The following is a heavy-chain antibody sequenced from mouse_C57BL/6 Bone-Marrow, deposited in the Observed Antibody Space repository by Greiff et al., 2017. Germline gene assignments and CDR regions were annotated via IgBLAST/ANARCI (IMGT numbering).Heavy chain of an antibody. CDR1: GYTFTNYW. V-gene: IGHV1-63*01. Sequence: QVQLQQSGAELVRPGTSVKMSCKASGYTFTNYWIGWAKQRPGHGLEWIGDIYPGGGYTNYNEKFKGKDTLTADKSSSTAYMQFSSLTSEDSAIYYCARRGITRYFDVWGTGTTVTVSS. J-gene: IGHJ1*03. CDR2: IYPGGGYT. CDR3: ARRGITRYFDV. D-gene: IGHD2-4*01.